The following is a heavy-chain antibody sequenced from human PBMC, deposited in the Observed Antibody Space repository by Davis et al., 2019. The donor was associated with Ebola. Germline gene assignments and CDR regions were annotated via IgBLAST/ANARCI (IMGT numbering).Heavy chain of an antibody. CDR3: AREGDWSHYYCYGMDV. CDR2: ISAYNGNT. D-gene: IGHD2-21*02. Sequence: AASVKASCKAPGYTFPSYGISWVRQAPGQGLEWMGWISAYNGNTNYAQKLQGRVTMTTDTSTSTAYMELRSLRSDDTAVYYCAREGDWSHYYCYGMDVWGKGTTVTVSS. CDR1: GYTFPSYG. J-gene: IGHJ6*04. V-gene: IGHV1-18*01.